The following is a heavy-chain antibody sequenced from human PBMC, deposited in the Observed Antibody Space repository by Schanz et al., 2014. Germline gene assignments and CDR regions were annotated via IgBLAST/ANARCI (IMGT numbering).Heavy chain of an antibody. Sequence: QVLLQESGPGLVKPSETLSLTCTVSGGSISSFYWSWIRQPAGKGLEWIGRIYTNGSTKYNPSLKCRVTMSVDTSKNQFSLKLSSVTAADTAVYYCARGGYCSRTSCYFKGGWFDPWGQGTLVTVSS. D-gene: IGHD2-2*01. V-gene: IGHV4-4*07. J-gene: IGHJ5*02. CDR2: IYTNGST. CDR3: ARGGYCSRTSCYFKGGWFDP. CDR1: GGSISSFY.